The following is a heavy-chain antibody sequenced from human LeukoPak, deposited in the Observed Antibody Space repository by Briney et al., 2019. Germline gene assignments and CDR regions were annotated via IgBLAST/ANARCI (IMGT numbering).Heavy chain of an antibody. CDR2: IYYSGST. CDR3: ARAISGADAFDI. V-gene: IGHV4-61*01. J-gene: IGHJ3*02. D-gene: IGHD1-26*01. CDR1: GGSISSSNW. Sequence: SGTLSLTCGVSGGSISSSNWWSWIRQPPGKGLEWIGYIYYSGSTNYNPSLKSRVTISVDTSKNQFSLKLSSVTAADTAVYYCARAISGADAFDIWGQGTMVTVSS.